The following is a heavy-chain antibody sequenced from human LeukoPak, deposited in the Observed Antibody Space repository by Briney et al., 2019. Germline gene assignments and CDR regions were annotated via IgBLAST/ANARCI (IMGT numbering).Heavy chain of an antibody. V-gene: IGHV3-7*01. CDR3: ARDRLHYGEYEKTLDY. CDR1: GFTFSSYW. J-gene: IGHJ4*02. CDR2: IKTDGSQI. Sequence: TGGSLRLSCVASGFTFSSYWMTWVRQAPGKGLEWVANIKTDGSQIYYVDSVKGRFTISRDNAKNSLYLQMNSLRVDDTAVYYCARDRLHYGEYEKTLDYWGQGTLVTVSS. D-gene: IGHD4-17*01.